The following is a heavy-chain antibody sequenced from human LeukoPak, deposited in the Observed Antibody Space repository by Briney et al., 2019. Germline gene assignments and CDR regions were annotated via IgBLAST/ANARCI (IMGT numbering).Heavy chain of an antibody. D-gene: IGHD2-21*01. J-gene: IGHJ3*01. CDR1: GFTFSTYA. CDR3: AKDPLGVVDAFDL. CDR2: INGSSSNT. V-gene: IGHV3-23*01. Sequence: GGSLRLSCVGSGFTFSTYAMNWVRQAPGKGLEWVSTINGSSSNTYYAESVKGRFTISRDNSKNTVFLQMNSLRAEDTAIYYCAKDPLGVVDAFDLWGQGTVVTVSS.